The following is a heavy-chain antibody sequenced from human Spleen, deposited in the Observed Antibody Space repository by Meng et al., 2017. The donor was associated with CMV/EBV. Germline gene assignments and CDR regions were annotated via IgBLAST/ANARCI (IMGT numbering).Heavy chain of an antibody. CDR1: GGSVNSGDYY. CDR2: VYFIGNT. CDR3: AKGYSNYRV. D-gene: IGHD4-11*01. J-gene: IGHJ4*02. Sequence: LRLSCNVSGGSVNSGDYYWSWIRQPPGKGLEWIGYVYFIGNTNYNPSLKSRVTILVDTSKNQFSLRLSSVTAADTAVYYCAKGYSNYRVWGQGTLVTVSS. V-gene: IGHV4-61*08.